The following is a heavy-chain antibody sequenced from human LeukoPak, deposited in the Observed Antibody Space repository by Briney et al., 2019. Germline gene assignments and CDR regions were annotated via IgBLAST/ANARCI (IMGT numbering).Heavy chain of an antibody. CDR2: ISGSGRST. CDR1: GFSFTSYA. J-gene: IGHJ4*02. V-gene: IGHV3-23*01. D-gene: IGHD3-10*01. Sequence: PGGSLRLSCAASGFSFTSYAMNWVRQAPGKGLEWVSAISGSGRSTYYADSVKGRFTISRDNSKNTLYLQMNSLRAEDTAVYYCAKGHIWFGELLRSLFDYWGQGTLVTVSS. CDR3: AKGHIWFGELLRSLFDY.